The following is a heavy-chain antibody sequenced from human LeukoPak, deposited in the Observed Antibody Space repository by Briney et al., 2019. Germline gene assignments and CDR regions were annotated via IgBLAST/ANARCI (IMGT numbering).Heavy chain of an antibody. J-gene: IGHJ4*02. CDR2: INDDGSST. CDR3: AREGRDYGGNPFDY. CDR1: GFTFSSHW. V-gene: IGHV3-74*01. Sequence: GGSLRLSCAASGFTFSSHWMHWVRQAPGKGLVWVSRINDDGSSTTYADSVKGRFTISRDNAKNTLYLQMNSLRAEDTAVYYCAREGRDYGGNPFDYWGQGTLVTVSS. D-gene: IGHD4-23*01.